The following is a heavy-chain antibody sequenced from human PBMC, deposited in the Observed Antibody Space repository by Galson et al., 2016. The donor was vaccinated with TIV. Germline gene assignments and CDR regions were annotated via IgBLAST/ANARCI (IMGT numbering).Heavy chain of an antibody. CDR2: IYPGDSDT. CDR3: AGLGYCTGDNCLAYAAFAL. D-gene: IGHD2-8*02. CDR1: GYRFATSW. V-gene: IGHV5-51*01. Sequence: QSGAEVKEPGESLKISCKGSGYRFATSWIGWVRQMPGKGLEWMGIIYPGDSDTRYSRSFQGQVTISADKSTKTAYLQWRSLKASDTAMYYCAGLGYCTGDNCLAYAAFALWGQGTMVTVSA. J-gene: IGHJ3*01.